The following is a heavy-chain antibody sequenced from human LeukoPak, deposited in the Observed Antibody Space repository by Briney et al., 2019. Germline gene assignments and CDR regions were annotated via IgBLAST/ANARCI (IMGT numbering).Heavy chain of an antibody. J-gene: IGHJ3*02. V-gene: IGHV3-21*01. CDR1: GFTFSNYA. CDR2: ISSSSSYI. CDR3: ARLGYCSGGSCPAAFDI. D-gene: IGHD2-15*01. Sequence: GGSLRLSCAASGFTFSNYAMSWVRQAPGKGLEWVSSISSSSSYIYYADSVKGRFTISRDNAKNSLYLQMNSLRAEDTAVYYCARLGYCSGGSCPAAFDIWGQGTMVTVSS.